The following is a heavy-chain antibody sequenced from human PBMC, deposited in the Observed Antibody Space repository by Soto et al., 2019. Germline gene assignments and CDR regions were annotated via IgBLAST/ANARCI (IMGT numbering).Heavy chain of an antibody. J-gene: IGHJ3*02. Sequence: ASVKVSCKASGGTFSSYTISWVRQAPGQGLEWMGRIIPILGIANYAQKFQGRVTITADKSTSTAYMELSSLRSEDTAVYYCARGGCSGGSCYSVAFDIWGQGTMVTVSS. CDR1: GGTFSSYT. V-gene: IGHV1-69*02. CDR2: IIPILGIA. CDR3: ARGGCSGGSCYSVAFDI. D-gene: IGHD2-15*01.